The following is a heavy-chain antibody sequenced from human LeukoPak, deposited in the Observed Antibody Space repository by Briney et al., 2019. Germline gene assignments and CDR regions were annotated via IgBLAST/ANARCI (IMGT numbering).Heavy chain of an antibody. CDR2: ISSSGTYI. Sequence: PGGSLRLSCAASGFTFSSYNMNWVRQAPGKGLEWVLSISSSGTYIYYADSVKGRLTISRDNAKNSLYLQMNSLRADDTAMYYCARDPPFDYWGQGALVTVSS. V-gene: IGHV3-21*01. CDR1: GFTFSSYN. CDR3: ARDPPFDY. J-gene: IGHJ4*02.